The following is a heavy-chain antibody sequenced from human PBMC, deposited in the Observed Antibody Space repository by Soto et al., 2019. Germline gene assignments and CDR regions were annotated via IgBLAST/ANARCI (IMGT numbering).Heavy chain of an antibody. J-gene: IGHJ6*02. D-gene: IGHD3-10*01. CDR3: ARGKSYYGSGKGIYDYYSLDV. V-gene: IGHV1-69*17. Sequence: QVQLVQSGAEVKKPGSSVKVSCKSSGGTFSSYAISWVRQASGQGLEWMGGVIPVFGLATYAQKVQGRVTITADKSTNTAYMEVSSLRSEDTAVYYCARGKSYYGSGKGIYDYYSLDVWGQGTTVTVSS. CDR1: GGTFSSYA. CDR2: VIPVFGLA.